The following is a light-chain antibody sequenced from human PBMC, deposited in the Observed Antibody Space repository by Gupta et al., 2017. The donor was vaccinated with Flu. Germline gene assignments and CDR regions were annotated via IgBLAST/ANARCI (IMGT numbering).Light chain of an antibody. J-gene: IGKJ2*01. CDR3: QQHGSSPPYT. CDR1: QSVSSSY. CDR2: GAS. Sequence: EIVLTHSPGTLSLSPGARAILSCRASQSVSSSYLAWYQQKPGQAPRLLIYGASSRATGIPDRFSGSGSGTDFTLTVSKLEPEDFAVYYCQQHGSSPPYTFGQGTKLEIK. V-gene: IGKV3-20*01.